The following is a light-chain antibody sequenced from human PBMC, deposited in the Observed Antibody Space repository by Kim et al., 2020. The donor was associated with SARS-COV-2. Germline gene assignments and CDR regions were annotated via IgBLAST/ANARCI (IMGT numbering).Light chain of an antibody. CDR1: TGAVTSDYY. CDR3: VLHYGAVQV. CDR2: STN. Sequence: QTVVTQEPSLTVSPGGTVTLTCASNTGAVTSDYYPNWFQQKPGQTPRPLIYSTNNKHSWTPARFSASLLGGKAALTLSGVQPEDEAVYYCVLHYGAVQVFGAGTQLTVL. V-gene: IGLV7-43*01. J-gene: IGLJ3*02.